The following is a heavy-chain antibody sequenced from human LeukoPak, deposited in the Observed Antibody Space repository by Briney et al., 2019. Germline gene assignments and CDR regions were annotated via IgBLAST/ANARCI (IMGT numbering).Heavy chain of an antibody. CDR2: INHGGIT. CDR3: PRQYSSSYHSDV. D-gene: IGHD6-6*01. V-gene: IGHV4-34*01. Sequence: SETLSLTCSVYGGSFNSFYWSWIRQTPGKGLEGIGDINHGGITNYNPSLKSRVTISVDTSNKQFSLHLRSVTAADTAVYYCPRQYSSSYHSDVWGPGTLVTVSS. J-gene: IGHJ4*02. CDR1: GGSFNSFY.